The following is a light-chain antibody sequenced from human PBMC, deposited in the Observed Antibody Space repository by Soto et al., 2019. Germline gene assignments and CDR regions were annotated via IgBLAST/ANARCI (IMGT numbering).Light chain of an antibody. Sequence: AIQMTQSPSSLSASVGDSVTITCRASQPIRDELGWYQQKPGKAPNLLISAASRLQSGVPSRFRGRGSGTEFTLTISSLQPEDLATYYCLHDYDSPRTFGQGTKV. CDR2: AAS. CDR1: QPIRDE. CDR3: LHDYDSPRT. J-gene: IGKJ1*01. V-gene: IGKV1-6*02.